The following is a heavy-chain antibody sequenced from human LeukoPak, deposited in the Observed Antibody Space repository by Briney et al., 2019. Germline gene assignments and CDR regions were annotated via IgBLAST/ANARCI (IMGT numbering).Heavy chain of an antibody. V-gene: IGHV3-33*01. D-gene: IGHD1-26*01. CDR3: ATDVREY. CDR2: IWYVGSDK. Sequence: AGGSLRLSCAASGINFSNYGMHWVRQAPGKGLEWVAVIWYVGSDKYYADSVKGRFTISRDNSKNTLYLQMNSLRAEDTAVYYCATDVREYWGQGTLVTVSS. J-gene: IGHJ4*02. CDR1: GINFSNYG.